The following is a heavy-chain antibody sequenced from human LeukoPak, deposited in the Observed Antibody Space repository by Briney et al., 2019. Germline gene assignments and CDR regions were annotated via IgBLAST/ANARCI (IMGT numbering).Heavy chain of an antibody. CDR3: AKRRDYAVTSGLDP. CDR2: ISGSGGST. D-gene: IGHD4-17*01. Sequence: GGSLRLSCAASGFTFSSYGMSWVRQAPGKGLEWVSAISGSGGSTYYADSVKGRFTISRDNSKNTLYLQMNSLRAEDTAVYYCAKRRDYAVTSGLDPWGQGTLVTVSS. CDR1: GFTFSSYG. J-gene: IGHJ5*02. V-gene: IGHV3-23*01.